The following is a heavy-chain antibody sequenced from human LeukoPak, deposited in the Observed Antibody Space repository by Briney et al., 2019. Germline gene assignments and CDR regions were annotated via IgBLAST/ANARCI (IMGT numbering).Heavy chain of an antibody. CDR3: ARSPGGRFDY. Sequence: SETLSLTCTVSGGSISSYYWSWIRQPPGKGLEWIGYIYYSGITDYNPSLKSRVTISVDTSKNQFSLKLSSVTAADTAVYYCARSPGGRFDYWGQGTLVTVSS. CDR2: IYYSGIT. V-gene: IGHV4-59*08. CDR1: GGSISSYY. J-gene: IGHJ4*02. D-gene: IGHD3-16*01.